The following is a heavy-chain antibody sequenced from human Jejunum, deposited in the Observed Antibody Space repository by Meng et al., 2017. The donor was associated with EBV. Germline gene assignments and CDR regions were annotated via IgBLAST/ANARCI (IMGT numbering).Heavy chain of an antibody. CDR2: INHGDRT. J-gene: IGHJ5*02. V-gene: IGHV4-34*01. Sequence: VQLEQWGAGLLKPSETLSLTFVVNGGSFSGYYWTWIRQPPGKGLEWIGEINHGDRTNYNPSLKSRVTVSVDTSKNQFSLRLTSVTDADTAVYYCARVAYDEAFAGWFDPWGQGTLVTVSS. D-gene: IGHD5-12*01. CDR3: ARVAYDEAFAGWFDP. CDR1: GGSFSGYY.